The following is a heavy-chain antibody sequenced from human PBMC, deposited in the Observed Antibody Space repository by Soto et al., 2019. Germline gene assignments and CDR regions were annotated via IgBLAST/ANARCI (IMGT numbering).Heavy chain of an antibody. D-gene: IGHD3-22*01. Sequence: SETLSLTCTVSGGSISSGGYYWSWIRQHPGKGLEWIGYIYYSGSTYYNPSLKSRVTISVERSKNQFSLKLSSVTAADTAVYYCAREHPNCYYDSSGYHDYWAQGTLVPVAS. J-gene: IGHJ4*02. CDR1: GGSISSGGYY. CDR2: IYYSGST. V-gene: IGHV4-31*03. CDR3: AREHPNCYYDSSGYHDY.